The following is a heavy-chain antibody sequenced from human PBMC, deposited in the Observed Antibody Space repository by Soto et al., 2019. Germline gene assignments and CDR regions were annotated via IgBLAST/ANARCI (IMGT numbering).Heavy chain of an antibody. CDR3: ARDGGDYSNYGWFDP. V-gene: IGHV3-23*01. CDR1: GFTFGSRA. CDR2: ITDTGGDT. D-gene: IGHD4-4*01. Sequence: GGSLRLSCVASGFTFGSRAMSWVRQAPGEGLEWVSTITDTGGDTKYADSVRGRFTISRDNSKNTLYLQMNSLRAEDTAVYYCARDGGDYSNYGWFDPWGQGTLVTVSS. J-gene: IGHJ5*02.